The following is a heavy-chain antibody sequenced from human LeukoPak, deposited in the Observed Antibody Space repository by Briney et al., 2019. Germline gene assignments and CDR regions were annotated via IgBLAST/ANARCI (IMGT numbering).Heavy chain of an antibody. CDR2: INPNSGGT. J-gene: IGHJ4*02. V-gene: IGHV1-2*02. D-gene: IGHD2-2*01. CDR3: ARAIVVVPAANDY. CDR1: GYTFTGYY. Sequence: ASVKVSCKASGYTFTGYYMHWVRQAPGQGPEWMGWINPNSGGTNYAQKFQGRVTMTRDTSISTAYMELSRLRSGDTVVYYCARAIVVVPAANDYWGQGTLVTVSS.